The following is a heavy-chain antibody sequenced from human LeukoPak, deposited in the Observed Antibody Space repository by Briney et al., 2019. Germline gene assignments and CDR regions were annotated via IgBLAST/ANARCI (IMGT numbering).Heavy chain of an antibody. D-gene: IGHD5-12*01. V-gene: IGHV1-2*02. Sequence: ASVKVSCKASGYTFTGYYIHWVRQAPGQGLEWMGWINPNSGDTKDAQKFQGRVTMTRDTSINTAYTELSRLISDDTAVYYCARKGYGDYELHYWGQGTLVTVSP. CDR3: ARKGYGDYELHY. J-gene: IGHJ4*02. CDR1: GYTFTGYY. CDR2: INPNSGDT.